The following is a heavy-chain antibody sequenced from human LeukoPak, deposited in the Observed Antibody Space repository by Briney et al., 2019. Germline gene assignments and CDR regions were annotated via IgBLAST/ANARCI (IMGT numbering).Heavy chain of an antibody. V-gene: IGHV3-7*01. CDR3: ARDRMGPILYFDS. J-gene: IGHJ4*02. Sequence: GGSLRLSCAASGFTFSRYWMSWVRQAPGKGLEWVANINQDGSEKYYVDSVKGRFTISRDNAKNSLYLEMNSLRAEDTAVYYCARDRMGPILYFDSWGQGTLVTVSS. CDR2: INQDGSEK. D-gene: IGHD1-26*01. CDR1: GFTFSRYW.